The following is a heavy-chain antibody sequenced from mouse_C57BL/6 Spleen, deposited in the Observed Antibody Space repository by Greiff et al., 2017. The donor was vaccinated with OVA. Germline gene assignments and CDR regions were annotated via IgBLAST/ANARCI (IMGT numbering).Heavy chain of an antibody. Sequence: QVQLQQSGPELVKPGASVKLSCKASGYTFTSYDINWVKQRPGQGLEWIGWIYPRDGSTKYNEKFKGKATLTVDTSSSTAYMELHSLTSEDSAVYFCARSPYYGNWYFDVWGTGTTVTVSS. J-gene: IGHJ1*03. CDR3: ARSPYYGNWYFDV. D-gene: IGHD2-1*01. CDR2: IYPRDGST. CDR1: GYTFTSYD. V-gene: IGHV1-85*01.